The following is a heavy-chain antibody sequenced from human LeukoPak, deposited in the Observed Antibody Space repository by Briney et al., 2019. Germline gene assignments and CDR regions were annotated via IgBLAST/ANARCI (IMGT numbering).Heavy chain of an antibody. V-gene: IGHV4-59*01. J-gene: IGHJ6*02. CDR1: GGSISSFY. CDR2: ISYSGNT. CDR3: ARGGGYGSSPGV. D-gene: IGHD6-6*01. Sequence: PSETLSLTCTASGGSISSFYWSWIRQPPGKGLEWIGYISYSGNTDYNPSLKSRVTISLDTSRNQFSLKLTSVTAADTAVYYCARGGGYGSSPGVWGQGTTVTVSS.